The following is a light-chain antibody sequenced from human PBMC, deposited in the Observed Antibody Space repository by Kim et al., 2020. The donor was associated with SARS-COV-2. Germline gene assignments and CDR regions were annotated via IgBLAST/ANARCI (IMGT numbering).Light chain of an antibody. CDR2: DAS. CDR3: QQRSNWPRMYT. Sequence: RGERATLACRASQSVSSYLAWYQQRTGQTPRRLICDASNRATGIPARFSGSGSGTDFTLTISSLEPEDFAVYYCQQRSNWPRMYTFGQGTKVDIK. V-gene: IGKV3-11*01. CDR1: QSVSSY. J-gene: IGKJ2*01.